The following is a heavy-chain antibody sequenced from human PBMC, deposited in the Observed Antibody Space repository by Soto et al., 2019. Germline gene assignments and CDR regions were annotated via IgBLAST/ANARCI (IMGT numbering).Heavy chain of an antibody. J-gene: IGHJ5*01. CDR2: ISFNSGSI. V-gene: IGHV3-9*01. CDR3: VRDIEEIQLPYDASDS. Sequence: SLRLFCVASSCTFDSYAMDWVRRAPGKGLEWVSGISFNSGSIGYAESVKGRFTISRDNARNSLYLQMNSLRAEDTALYYCVRDIEEIQLPYDASDSCGPGTLVTASS. CDR1: SCTFDSYA. D-gene: IGHD2-2*01.